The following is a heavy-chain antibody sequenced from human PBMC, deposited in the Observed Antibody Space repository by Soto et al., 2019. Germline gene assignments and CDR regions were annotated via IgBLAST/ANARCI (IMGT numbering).Heavy chain of an antibody. Sequence: QVQLLESGGGVVQPGRSLRLSCAASGFTFRTYGMHWVRQAPGKELEWVAVISDDGSNKYNIAPMEGRFTISRDNSKNALYLQMINLRPADTAVYYCARGTGYTSGTNDAFDIWGQGTMVTVSS. CDR1: GFTFRTYG. J-gene: IGHJ3*02. D-gene: IGHD5-18*01. CDR2: ISDDGSNK. CDR3: ARGTGYTSGTNDAFDI. V-gene: IGHV3-30*03.